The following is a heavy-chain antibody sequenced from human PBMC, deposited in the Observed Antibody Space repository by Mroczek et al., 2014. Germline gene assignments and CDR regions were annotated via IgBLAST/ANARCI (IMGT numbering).Heavy chain of an antibody. CDR3: ARRAIFGWSYYDSSGYGGGMDV. CDR2: IYYSGST. D-gene: IGHD3-22*01. J-gene: IGHJ6*02. CDR1: GGSISSYY. V-gene: IGHV4-59*01. Sequence: QVQLVQSGPGLVKPSETLSLTCTVSGGSISSYYWSWIRQPPGKGLEWIGYIYYSGSTNYNPSLKSRVTISVDTSKNQFSLKLSSVTAADTAVYYCARRAIFGWSYYDSSGYGGGMDVWGQGTTVTVSS.